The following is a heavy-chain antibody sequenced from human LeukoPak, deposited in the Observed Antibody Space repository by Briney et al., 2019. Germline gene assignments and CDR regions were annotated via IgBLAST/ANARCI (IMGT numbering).Heavy chain of an antibody. J-gene: IGHJ4*02. CDR3: ARGSTPDY. V-gene: IGHV4-59*01. CDR2: IHYSGSI. CDR1: GGSMNSYY. Sequence: NPSETLSLTCTVSGGSMNSYYWNWIRRPPGKGLEWIGYIHYSGSINYNPSLKSRVTMSVDTSKSQFSLKLSSVTAADTAVYYCARGSTPDYWGQGTLVTVSP. D-gene: IGHD1-26*01.